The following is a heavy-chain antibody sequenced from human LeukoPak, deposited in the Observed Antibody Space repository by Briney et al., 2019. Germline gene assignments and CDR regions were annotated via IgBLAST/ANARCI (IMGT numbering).Heavy chain of an antibody. D-gene: IGHD6-19*01. V-gene: IGHV3-7*01. J-gene: IGHJ4*02. CDR2: IKQDGSEK. CDR3: VRDSGWYHLGY. CDR1: GFTFSNYW. Sequence: GGSLRLSCAASGFTFSNYWMSWVRQAPGKGLEWVANIKQDGSEKFYVDSVKGRFTISRDNAKNSLYLQMNSLRAEDTAVYYCVRDSGWYHLGYWGQGTLVTVSS.